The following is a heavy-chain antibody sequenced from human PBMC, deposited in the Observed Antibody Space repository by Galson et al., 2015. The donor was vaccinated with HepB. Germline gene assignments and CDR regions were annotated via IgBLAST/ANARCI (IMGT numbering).Heavy chain of an antibody. CDR1: GFTFSDYY. V-gene: IGHV3-11*05. CDR2: ISSSSSYT. Sequence: SLRLSCAASGFTFSDYYMSWIRQAPGKGLEWVSYISSSSSYTNYADSVKGRFTISRDNAKNSLYLQMNSLRAEDTAVYYCARDPQTSKGYFDLWGRGTLVTVSS. J-gene: IGHJ2*01. CDR3: ARDPQTSKGYFDL.